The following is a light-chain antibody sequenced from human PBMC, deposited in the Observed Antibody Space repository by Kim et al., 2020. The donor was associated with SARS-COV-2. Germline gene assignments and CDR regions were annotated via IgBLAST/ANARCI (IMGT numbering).Light chain of an antibody. J-gene: IGKJ4*01. CDR2: GAS. CDR1: QSVSSN. CDR3: QQYNNWPPIT. Sequence: SPGDRATLSCRASQSVSSNLAWYQQKPGEAPRILIYGASTRATGIPARCSGSGSGTEFTLTISSLQSEDFAVYYCQQYNNWPPITFGGGTKVEIK. V-gene: IGKV3-15*01.